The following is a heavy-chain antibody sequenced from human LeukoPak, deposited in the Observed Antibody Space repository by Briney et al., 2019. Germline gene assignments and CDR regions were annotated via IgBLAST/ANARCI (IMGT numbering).Heavy chain of an antibody. D-gene: IGHD2-15*01. Sequence: PSETLSLTCTVSGYSISSGYYWGWIRQPPGKGLEWIGSIYHSGSTYYNPSLKSRVTISVDTSKNQFSLKLSSVTAADTAVYYCATLSGWWGQGTTVTVSS. CDR2: IYHSGST. V-gene: IGHV4-38-2*02. CDR1: GYSISSGYY. CDR3: ATLSGW. J-gene: IGHJ6*02.